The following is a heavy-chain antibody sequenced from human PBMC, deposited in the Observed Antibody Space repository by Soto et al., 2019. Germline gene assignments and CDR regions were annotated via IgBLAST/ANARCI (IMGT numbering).Heavy chain of an antibody. CDR1: GFTFSSYA. CDR3: ARDGYYSKSFENWFDP. J-gene: IGHJ5*02. D-gene: IGHD4-4*01. CDR2: ISYDGSNK. Sequence: PGGSLRLSCAASGFTFSSYAMHWVRQAPGKGLEWVAVISYDGSNKYYADSVKGRFTISRDNSKNTLYLQMNSLRAEDTAVYYCARDGYYSKSFENWFDPWGQGT. V-gene: IGHV3-30-3*01.